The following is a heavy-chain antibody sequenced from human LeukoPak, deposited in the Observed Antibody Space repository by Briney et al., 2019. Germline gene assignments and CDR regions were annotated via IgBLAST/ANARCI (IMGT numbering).Heavy chain of an antibody. Sequence: GGSLRLSCAASGFTFSSYSMNWVRQAPGKGLEWVSSISSGSSYIYYADSVKGRFTISRDNAKNSLYLQMNSLRAEDTAVYYCARVDGRYFDWLLFDPWGQGTLVTVSS. CDR2: ISSGSSYI. V-gene: IGHV3-21*01. CDR1: GFTFSSYS. D-gene: IGHD3-9*01. J-gene: IGHJ5*02. CDR3: ARVDGRYFDWLLFDP.